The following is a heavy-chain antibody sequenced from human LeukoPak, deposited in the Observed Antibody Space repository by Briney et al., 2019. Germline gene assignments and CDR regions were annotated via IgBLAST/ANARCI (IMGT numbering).Heavy chain of an antibody. J-gene: IGHJ6*03. Sequence: SETLSLTCAVYGGSFSNYYWSCIRQSPGKGLEWIGEINDSGTINYNPSLMSRVTISVDKSKNQFSLKLSSVTAADTAVYYCARRWNYGRNYYIDVWGKGATVSVSS. V-gene: IGHV4-34*01. D-gene: IGHD1-7*01. CDR1: GGSFSNYY. CDR2: INDSGTI. CDR3: ARRWNYGRNYYIDV.